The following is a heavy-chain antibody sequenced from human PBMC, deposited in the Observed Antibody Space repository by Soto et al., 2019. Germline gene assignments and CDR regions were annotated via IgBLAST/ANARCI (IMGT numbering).Heavy chain of an antibody. CDR2: IRGSGGST. J-gene: IGHJ4*02. CDR1: GFTFSSYA. Sequence: VQLLESGGGLVQPGGSLRLSCAASGFTFSSYAMSWVRQAPGKGLEWVSAIRGSGGSTYYADAVKGRFTISRDNSKNTLYLQMNSMRAEDTAVYYCAKHWAGEGDYLIDYWGQGTLVTVSS. D-gene: IGHD3-10*01. V-gene: IGHV3-23*01. CDR3: AKHWAGEGDYLIDY.